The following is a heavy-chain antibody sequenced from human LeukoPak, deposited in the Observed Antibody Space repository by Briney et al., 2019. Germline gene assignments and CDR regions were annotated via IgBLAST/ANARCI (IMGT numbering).Heavy chain of an antibody. CDR3: AKARGYSSSWSFDY. CDR2: ISYDGSNK. J-gene: IGHJ4*02. D-gene: IGHD6-13*01. V-gene: IGHV3-30*18. Sequence: GGSLRLSCAASGFTFSSYGMHWVRQAPGKGLEWVAVISYDGSNKYYADSVKGRFTISRDNSKNTLYLQMNSLRAEDTAVYYCAKARGYSSSWSFDYWGQGTLVTVSS. CDR1: GFTFSSYG.